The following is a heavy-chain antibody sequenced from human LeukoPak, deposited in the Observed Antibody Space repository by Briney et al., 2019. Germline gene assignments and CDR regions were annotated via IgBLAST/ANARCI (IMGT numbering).Heavy chain of an antibody. Sequence: GGSLRLSCAASGFTFSSYAMSWVRQAPGKGLEWVSAISGSGGSTYYADSVKGRFTISRDNSKNTLYLQMNSLRAEDTAVYYCANSVTGAYGMDVWGQGTTVTVSS. CDR2: ISGSGGST. D-gene: IGHD4-17*01. V-gene: IGHV3-23*01. J-gene: IGHJ6*02. CDR3: ANSVTGAYGMDV. CDR1: GFTFSSYA.